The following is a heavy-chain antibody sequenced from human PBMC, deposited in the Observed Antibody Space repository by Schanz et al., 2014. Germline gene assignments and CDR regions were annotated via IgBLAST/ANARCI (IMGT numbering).Heavy chain of an antibody. V-gene: IGHV3-33*01. CDR1: GFTFSRYG. D-gene: IGHD1-26*01. J-gene: IGHJ6*02. Sequence: QVQLVESGGGVVQPGRSLRLSCAASGFTFSRYGMHWVRQAPGKGLEWVAATRYDGNNKYYVDSVKGRFTISRDNPKNTLYLQMNSLRAEDTAVYYCARDMTSMGESGFYYYGMDVWGQGTTATVSS. CDR3: ARDMTSMGESGFYYYGMDV. CDR2: TRYDGNNK.